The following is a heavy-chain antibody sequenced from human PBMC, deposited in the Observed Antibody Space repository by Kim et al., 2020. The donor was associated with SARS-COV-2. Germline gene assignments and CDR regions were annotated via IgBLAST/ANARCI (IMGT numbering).Heavy chain of an antibody. Sequence: SETLSLTCAVYGGSFSGYYWSWIRQPPGKGLEWMGEINHSGSTNYNPSLKSRVTISVDTSKNQFSLKLSSVTAADTAVYYCASHSGRTKYSSGLIEHWGQGTLVTVSS. CDR2: INHSGST. CDR3: ASHSGRTKYSSGLIEH. V-gene: IGHV4-34*01. D-gene: IGHD6-19*01. J-gene: IGHJ1*01. CDR1: GGSFSGYY.